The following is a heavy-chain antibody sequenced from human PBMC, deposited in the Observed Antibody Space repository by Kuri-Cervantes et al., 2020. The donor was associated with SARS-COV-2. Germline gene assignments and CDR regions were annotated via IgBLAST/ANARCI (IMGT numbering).Heavy chain of an antibody. CDR2: INPNSGGT. V-gene: IGHV1-2*02. J-gene: IGHJ4*02. CDR3: AREEGIEDFDY. Sequence: ASVKVSCKASGYTFTGYYMHWVRQAPGQGLEWMGWINPNSGGTNYAQKFQGRVTMTWDTSITTAYMELSRLTHDDTAVYYCAREEGIEDFDYWGQGTLVTVSS. CDR1: GYTFTGYY. D-gene: IGHD2-21*01.